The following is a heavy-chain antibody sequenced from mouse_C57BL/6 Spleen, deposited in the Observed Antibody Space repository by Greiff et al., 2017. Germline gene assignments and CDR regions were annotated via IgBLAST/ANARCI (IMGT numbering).Heavy chain of an antibody. Sequence: QVQLQQPGAELVKPGASVKLSCKASGYTFTSYWMHWVKQRPGQGLEWIGMIHPNSGSTNYNEKFKSKATLTVDKSSSTAYMQLSSLTSEYSAVYYCAKITTGYFDYWGQGTTLTVSS. CDR1: GYTFTSYW. CDR2: IHPNSGST. CDR3: AKITTGYFDY. D-gene: IGHD1-1*01. J-gene: IGHJ2*01. V-gene: IGHV1-64*01.